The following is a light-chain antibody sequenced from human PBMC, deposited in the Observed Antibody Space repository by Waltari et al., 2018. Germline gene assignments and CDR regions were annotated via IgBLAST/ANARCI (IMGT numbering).Light chain of an antibody. J-gene: IGKJ1*01. CDR2: GAS. CDR3: QQYGSSLWT. V-gene: IGKV3-20*01. Sequence: EMVLTQSPGTLSLSPGEGATLSCRASQSITNTYLAWYQQKAGKAPRLIIYGASTRATGIPDRFSGSASGTDFTLTISRLEPEDFAVFYCQQYGSSLWTFGQGTKVEIK. CDR1: QSITNTY.